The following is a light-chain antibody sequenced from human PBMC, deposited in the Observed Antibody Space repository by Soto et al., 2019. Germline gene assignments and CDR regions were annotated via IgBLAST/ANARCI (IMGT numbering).Light chain of an antibody. CDR3: QQYGSSPLFT. V-gene: IGKV3-20*01. CDR2: SAS. CDR1: QSLSSRS. Sequence: EIVLTQSPGTLSLSPGERATLSCRASQSLSSRSLAWYLQRPGQAPRLLIYSASSRATGIPDRFTGSGSGTDFTLTISRLDPEDFAVYYCQQYGSSPLFTFGPGTKVDFK. J-gene: IGKJ3*01.